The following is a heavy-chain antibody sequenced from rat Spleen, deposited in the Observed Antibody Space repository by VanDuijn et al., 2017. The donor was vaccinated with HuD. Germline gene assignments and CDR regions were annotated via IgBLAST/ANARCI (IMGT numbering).Heavy chain of an antibody. CDR3: ERQADTYDGTNFYDN. CDR2: INSAGTT. Sequence: VQLQESGPGLVKASQSFSLTCSVTAYSILSSYRWNWIRKFPGDKLEWMGHINSAGTTNHNPYLKSRISITRDTSKNQFFLPVNSVNSEDTDTNYEERQADTYDGTNFYDNWGQGGIVTVSS. CDR1: AYSILSSYR. J-gene: IGHJ2*01. D-gene: IGHD1-12*02. V-gene: IGHV3-3*01.